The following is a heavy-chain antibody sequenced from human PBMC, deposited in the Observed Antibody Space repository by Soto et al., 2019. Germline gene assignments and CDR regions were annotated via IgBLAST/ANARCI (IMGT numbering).Heavy chain of an antibody. J-gene: IGHJ4*02. V-gene: IGHV4-39*01. CDR2: IYYSGST. D-gene: IGHD5-12*01. CDR1: GGSISSSNW. Sequence: PSETLSLTCAVSGGSISSSNWWSWVRQPPGKGLEWIGSIYYSGSTYYNPSLKSRVTISVDTSKNQFPLKLSSVTAADTAVYYCARHSGHIFFDYWGQGTLVTVSS. CDR3: ARHSGHIFFDY.